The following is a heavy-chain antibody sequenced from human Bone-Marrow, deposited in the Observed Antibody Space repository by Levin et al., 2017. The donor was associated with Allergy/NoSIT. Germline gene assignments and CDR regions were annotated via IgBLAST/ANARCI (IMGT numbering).Heavy chain of an antibody. CDR3: AHRHAWTTVNTFDY. J-gene: IGHJ4*02. D-gene: IGHD4-17*01. CDR1: GFSLNTSGEG. V-gene: IGHV2-5*02. CDR2: IYWDDDE. Sequence: GSGPTLVKPTQTLTLTCTFSGFSLNTSGEGVGWIRQPPGKALEWLALIYWDDDERLRPSLKSRLTITKDTSKKHVVLTMTVMDPVDTATYFCAHRHAWTTVNTFDYWGQGTLVTVSS.